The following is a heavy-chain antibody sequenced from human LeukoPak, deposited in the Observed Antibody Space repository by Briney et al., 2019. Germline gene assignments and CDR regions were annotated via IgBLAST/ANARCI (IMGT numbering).Heavy chain of an antibody. V-gene: IGHV4-4*07. D-gene: IGHD2-2*01. CDR2: FYSSGST. J-gene: IGHJ3*02. CDR1: GGSITSYY. CDR3: ARVTRGGTFDI. Sequence: SDTLSLTCTVSGGSITSYYWSWIRQPVGKGLEWIGRFYSSGSTNYNPSLKSRVTISVDKSKTQFSLKLTSVTAADSAVYYCARVTRGGTFDIWGQGTMVTVSS.